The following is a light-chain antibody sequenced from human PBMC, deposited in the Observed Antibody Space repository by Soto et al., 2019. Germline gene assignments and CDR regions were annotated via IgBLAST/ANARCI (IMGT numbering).Light chain of an antibody. CDR2: EGT. CDR3: CSYARSNVK. V-gene: IGLV2-23*01. CDR1: SSDVGTYNL. Sequence: QSALTQPASVSGSPGQSITISCTGTSSDVGTYNLVSWYQQHPGKAPNVIIYEGTKRPSRISKRFSGSKSGNTAFLTISGLQAEDEADYHCCSYARSNVKFGGGTKLTVL. J-gene: IGLJ2*01.